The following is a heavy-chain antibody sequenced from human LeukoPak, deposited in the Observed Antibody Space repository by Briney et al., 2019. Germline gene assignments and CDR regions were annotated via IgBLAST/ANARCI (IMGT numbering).Heavy chain of an antibody. CDR3: AKDPDVGAMAPGDFDY. Sequence: GGSLRLSCAASGFTFSNYDMSWVRQAPGKGLELVSIISRSADSTYYADSVKGRFTISRDNSKNTLYLQMNSLRAEDTAVYYCAKDPDVGAMAPGDFDYWGQGTLVTVSS. CDR2: ISRSADST. V-gene: IGHV3-23*01. D-gene: IGHD1-26*01. J-gene: IGHJ4*02. CDR1: GFTFSNYD.